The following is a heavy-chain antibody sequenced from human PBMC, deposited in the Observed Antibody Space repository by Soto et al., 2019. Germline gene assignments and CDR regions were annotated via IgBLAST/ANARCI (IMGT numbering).Heavy chain of an antibody. CDR2: IYYTGST. D-gene: IGHD3-22*01. J-gene: IGHJ4*02. V-gene: IGHV4-61*01. Sequence: ETLSLTCTVSGGSVNTAPYHWSWIRQSPRNGLEWIGNIYYTGSTNYNPSFESRVAISLDTSNNQFSLRLTSLTAADTAVYFCARDHHSYYDTSGYYPYFDFWGQGTLVTVSS. CDR3: ARDHHSYYDTSGYYPYFDF. CDR1: GGSVNTAPYH.